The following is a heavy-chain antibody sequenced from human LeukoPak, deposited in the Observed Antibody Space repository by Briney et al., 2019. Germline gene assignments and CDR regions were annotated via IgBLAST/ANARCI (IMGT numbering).Heavy chain of an antibody. CDR3: ARVFTMVRGAFDP. CDR2: IIPIFGTA. Sequence: SLKVSCKASGGTFSSYAISWVLQAPGHGLEWMGGIIPIFGTANYAQKFQGRVTITADESTSTAYMELSSLRSEDTAVYYCARVFTMVRGAFDPWGQGTLVTVSS. J-gene: IGHJ5*02. D-gene: IGHD3-10*01. CDR1: GGTFSSYA. V-gene: IGHV1-69*13.